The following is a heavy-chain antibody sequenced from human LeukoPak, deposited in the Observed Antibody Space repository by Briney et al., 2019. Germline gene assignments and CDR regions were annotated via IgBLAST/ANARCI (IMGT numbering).Heavy chain of an antibody. CDR3: VGGTGY. J-gene: IGHJ4*02. CDR1: GFPFSTYV. Sequence: PGGPLLLSCSVSGFPFSTYVMHWVRQAPGKGLEYVSAISSNGDNTYYADSVKGRFTISRDNSKNTLYLQMSSLRPDDTAVYFCVGGTGYWGQGTLVTVSS. CDR2: ISSNGDNT. V-gene: IGHV3-64D*06.